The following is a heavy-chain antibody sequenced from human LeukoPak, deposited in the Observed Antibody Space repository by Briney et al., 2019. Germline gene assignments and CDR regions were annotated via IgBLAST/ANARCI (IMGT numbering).Heavy chain of an antibody. Sequence: GESLKISCKGSGYSFTSYWIGWVRQMPGKGLEWMGIIYPGDSDTRYSPSFQGQVTISADKSISTAYLQWSSLKASDTAMYYCARSELEYCSSTSCYPGAFDIWGQGTMVTVSS. CDR3: ARSELEYCSSTSCYPGAFDI. CDR1: GYSFTSYW. V-gene: IGHV5-51*01. D-gene: IGHD2-2*01. J-gene: IGHJ3*02. CDR2: IYPGDSDT.